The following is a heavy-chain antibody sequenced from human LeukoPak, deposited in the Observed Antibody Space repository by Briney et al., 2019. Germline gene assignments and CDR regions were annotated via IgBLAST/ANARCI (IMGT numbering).Heavy chain of an antibody. Sequence: GGSLRLSCAASGLAVSSNYMSWVGEAPGTGLEGGSGICSGGSTYYADSVRGRFTIPRDNSKNTPYLQMNSLRAADTAAYYCARWGQHDYGRTRNAFDIWGQGTMVTVSS. D-gene: IGHD4-17*01. CDR1: GLAVSSNY. V-gene: IGHV3-66*01. J-gene: IGHJ3*02. CDR2: ICSGGST. CDR3: ARWGQHDYGRTRNAFDI.